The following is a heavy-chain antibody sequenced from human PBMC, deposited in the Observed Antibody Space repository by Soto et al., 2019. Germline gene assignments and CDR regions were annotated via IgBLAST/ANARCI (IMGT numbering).Heavy chain of an antibody. V-gene: IGHV3-48*02. CDR3: ARIKLVEWFFINVDVYDMDV. CDR2: ISSDSRTI. J-gene: IGHJ6*02. Sequence: GGSLRLSCVASGFSLSDYAVNWVRQAPGKGLEWVSFISSDSRTIYYADSVEGRFTVSRDNAGNSVSLQMDSLRDEDAAVYYCARIKLVEWFFINVDVYDMDVWGQGTPVTVSS. CDR1: GFSLSDYA. D-gene: IGHD3-3*01.